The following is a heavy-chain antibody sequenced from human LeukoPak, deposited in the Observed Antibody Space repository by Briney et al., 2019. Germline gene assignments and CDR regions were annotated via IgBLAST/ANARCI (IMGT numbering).Heavy chain of an antibody. CDR2: IYYSGST. D-gene: IGHD3-10*01. CDR1: GGSISSSSYY. CDR3: ARGEGSGRPFDY. Sequence: PSETLSLTCTVSGGSISSSSYYWGWIRQPPGKGLEWIGSIYYSGSTYYNPSLKSRVTISVDTSKNQFSLKLSSVTAADTAVYYCARGEGSGRPFDYWGQGTLVTVSS. J-gene: IGHJ4*02. V-gene: IGHV4-39*07.